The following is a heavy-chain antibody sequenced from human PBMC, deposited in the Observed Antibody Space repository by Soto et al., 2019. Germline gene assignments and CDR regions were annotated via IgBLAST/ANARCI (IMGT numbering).Heavy chain of an antibody. Sequence: GESRKISCKGSGYSFTSYWISWVRQMPGKGLEWMGRIDPSDSYTNYSPSFQGHVTISADKSISTAYLQWSSLKASDTAMYYCARLPHYYDSSGYPNWFDPWGQGTLVTVS. CDR1: GYSFTSYW. CDR3: ARLPHYYDSSGYPNWFDP. D-gene: IGHD3-22*01. CDR2: IDPSDSYT. V-gene: IGHV5-10-1*01. J-gene: IGHJ5*02.